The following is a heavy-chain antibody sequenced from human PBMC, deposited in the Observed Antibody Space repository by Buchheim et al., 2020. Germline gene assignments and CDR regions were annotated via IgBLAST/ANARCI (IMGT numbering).Heavy chain of an antibody. Sequence: QVQLVESGGGVVQPGRSLRLSCAASGFTFSSYAMHWVRQAPGKGLEWVAVISYDGSNKYYADSVKGRFTISRDNSKNTLYLQMNSLRAEDTAVYYCARDTSNKVNRLYYWGQGTL. D-gene: IGHD4-11*01. CDR1: GFTFSSYA. J-gene: IGHJ4*02. V-gene: IGHV3-30-3*01. CDR2: ISYDGSNK. CDR3: ARDTSNKVNRLYY.